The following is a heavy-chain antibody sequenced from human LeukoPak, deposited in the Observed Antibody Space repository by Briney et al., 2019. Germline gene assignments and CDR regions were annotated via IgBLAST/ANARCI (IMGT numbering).Heavy chain of an antibody. V-gene: IGHV4-59*01. CDR2: MYYRGNT. J-gene: IGHJ4*02. D-gene: IGHD6-13*01. CDR1: GGSIRSYY. Sequence: SETLSLTCTVSGGSIRSYYWSCIRQPPGKGLEWIGYMYYRGNTNYNPSLKSRVTISVDTSKNQFSLKLSSVTAADTAVYYCATGVHGIAAAGDYYFDYWGQGTLVTVSS. CDR3: ATGVHGIAAAGDYYFDY.